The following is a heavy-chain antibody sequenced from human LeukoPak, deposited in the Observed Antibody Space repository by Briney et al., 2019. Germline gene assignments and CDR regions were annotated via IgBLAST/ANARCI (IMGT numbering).Heavy chain of an antibody. J-gene: IGHJ4*02. V-gene: IGHV4-59*01. CDR2: IYYSGST. CDR1: GGSISSYY. CDR3: ARGRDYYDSSGSLYAY. Sequence: SETLSLTCTVSGGSISSYYWSWIRQPPGKGLEWIGYIYYSGSTNYNPSLKSRVTISVDTSKNQFSLKLSSVTAADTAVYHCARGRDYYDSSGSLYAYWGQGTLVTVSS. D-gene: IGHD3-22*01.